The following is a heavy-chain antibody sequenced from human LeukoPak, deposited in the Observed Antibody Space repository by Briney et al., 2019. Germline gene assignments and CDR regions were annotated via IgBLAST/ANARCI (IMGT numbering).Heavy chain of an antibody. J-gene: IGHJ4*02. CDR2: INPNSGGT. Sequence: ASEKVSCKASGYTFTGYYMHWVRQAPGQELEWMGRINPNSGGTNYAQKFQGRVTMTRDTSISTAYMELSRLRSDDTAVYYCARDYYDFWSGYYTGEDYWGQGTLVTVSS. D-gene: IGHD3-3*01. V-gene: IGHV1-2*06. CDR1: GYTFTGYY. CDR3: ARDYYDFWSGYYTGEDY.